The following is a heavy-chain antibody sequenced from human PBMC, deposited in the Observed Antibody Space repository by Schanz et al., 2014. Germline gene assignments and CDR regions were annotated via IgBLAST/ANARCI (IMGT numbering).Heavy chain of an antibody. V-gene: IGHV1-18*01. J-gene: IGHJ4*02. CDR3: ARSAGRDFWSGYYTRFDY. Sequence: QVQLVQSGAEVKKPGASVKVSCKASGYTFTSYGISWVRQAPGQGLEWMGWISAYNGNTKYPQKLQGRVTMTTDTSTSTVYMELRSLRSDDTAVYYCARSAGRDFWSGYYTRFDYWGQGTLGTVSS. CDR2: ISAYNGNT. D-gene: IGHD3-3*01. CDR1: GYTFTSYG.